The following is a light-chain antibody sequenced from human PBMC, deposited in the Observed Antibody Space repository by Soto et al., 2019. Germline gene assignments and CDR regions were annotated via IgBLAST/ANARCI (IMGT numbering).Light chain of an antibody. V-gene: IGKV3-15*01. Sequence: EVVMTQSPATLSVSPGEGATLSCRVSQSVRSNLAWYQKKPGQSHRLLIYGASTRATAVPARFSGSGSGTEFTLTISSLQSEDFAVYYCQQYDNWPLTFGGGTQVEIK. CDR1: QSVRSN. J-gene: IGKJ4*01. CDR3: QQYDNWPLT. CDR2: GAS.